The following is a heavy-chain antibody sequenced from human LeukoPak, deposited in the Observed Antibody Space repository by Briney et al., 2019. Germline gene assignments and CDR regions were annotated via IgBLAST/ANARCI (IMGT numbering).Heavy chain of an antibody. D-gene: IGHD2-2*01. CDR3: ARVPLVVPAGRVYYYYYGMDV. CDR1: GGSFSGYY. V-gene: IGHV4-34*01. Sequence: SETLSLTCAVYGGSFSGYYWSWIRQPPGKGLEWIGEINHSGSTNYNPSLKSRVTISVDTSKNQFSLKLSSVTAADTAVYYCARVPLVVPAGRVYYYYYGMDVWGQGTTVTVSS. J-gene: IGHJ6*02. CDR2: INHSGST.